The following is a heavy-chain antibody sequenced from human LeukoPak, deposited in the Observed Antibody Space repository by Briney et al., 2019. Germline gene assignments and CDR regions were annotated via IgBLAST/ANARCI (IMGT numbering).Heavy chain of an antibody. D-gene: IGHD1-26*01. Sequence: SQTLSLTCAVSGVSISSNGYSWSWIRQPPGKGLEWIGCIYHSGSTYYNPSLRSRVTISIDRSKNQFSLKLNSVTAADTAVYYCATGNPPLDYWGQGTLVTVSS. CDR1: GVSISSNGYS. V-gene: IGHV4-30-2*01. CDR2: IYHSGST. J-gene: IGHJ4*02. CDR3: ATGNPPLDY.